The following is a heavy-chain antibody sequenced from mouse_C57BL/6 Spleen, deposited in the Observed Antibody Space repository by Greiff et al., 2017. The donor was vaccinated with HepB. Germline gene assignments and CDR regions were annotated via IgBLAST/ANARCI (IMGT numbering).Heavy chain of an antibody. CDR2: IDPSDSET. CDR3: ASASTVVATGYFDY. V-gene: IGHV1-52*01. J-gene: IGHJ2*01. CDR1: GYTFTSYW. D-gene: IGHD1-1*01. Sequence: QVQLQQSGAELVRPGSSVKLSCKASGYTFTSYWMHWVKQRPIQGLEWIGNIDPSDSETHYNQKFKDKATLTVDKSSSTAYMQLSSLTSEDSAVYYCASASTVVATGYFDYWGQGTTLTVSS.